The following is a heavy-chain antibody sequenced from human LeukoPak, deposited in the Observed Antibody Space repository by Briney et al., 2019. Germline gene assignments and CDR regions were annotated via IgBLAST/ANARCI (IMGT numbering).Heavy chain of an antibody. CDR3: ARGVYIAAAQYGY. V-gene: IGHV4-59*01. Sequence: PSETLPLTCTVSGGSISSYYWSWIRQPPGKGLEWIGYIYYSGTTNYNPSLKSRVTISVDTSKNQFSLKLSSVTAADTAVYYGARGVYIAAAQYGYWGQGTLVTVSS. CDR2: IYYSGTT. J-gene: IGHJ4*02. CDR1: GGSISSYY. D-gene: IGHD6-13*01.